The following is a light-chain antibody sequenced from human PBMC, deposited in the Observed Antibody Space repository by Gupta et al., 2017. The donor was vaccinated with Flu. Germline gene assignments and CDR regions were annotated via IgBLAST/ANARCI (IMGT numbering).Light chain of an antibody. CDR3: CSYERTWTYV. Sequence: QAALTQPAAVSGSPGQSIIISCTGTSSDVGSYNLVSWYHQHPGKAPKLMIYEGSKRPSGVSNRFSGSKSGNTASLTISGLQADDEADYYCCSYERTWTYVFGAGTKVTVL. CDR2: EGS. J-gene: IGLJ1*01. CDR1: SSDVGSYNL. V-gene: IGLV2-23*01.